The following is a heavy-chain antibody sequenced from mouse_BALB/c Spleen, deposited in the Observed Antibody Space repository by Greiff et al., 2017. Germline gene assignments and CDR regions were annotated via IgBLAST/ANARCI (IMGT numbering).Heavy chain of an antibody. CDR1: GFTFSSFG. CDR2: ISSGSSTI. V-gene: IGHV5-17*02. J-gene: IGHJ2*01. Sequence: EVQGVESGGGLVQPGGSRKLSCAASGFTFSSFGMHWVRQAPEKGLEWVAYISSGSSTIYYADTVKGRFTISRDNPKNTLFLQMTSLRSEDTAMYYCARTGELGNYFDYWGQGTTLTVSS. CDR3: ARTGELGNYFDY.